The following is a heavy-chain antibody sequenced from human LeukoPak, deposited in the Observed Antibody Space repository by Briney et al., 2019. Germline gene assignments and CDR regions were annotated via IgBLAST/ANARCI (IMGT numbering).Heavy chain of an antibody. Sequence: ASVKVSCKASGYTFTGYYMHWVRQATGQGLEWMGWMNPNSGNTGYAQKFQGRVTMTRNTSISTAYMELSSLRSEDTAVYYCARVGVAGFDYWGQGTLVTVSS. J-gene: IGHJ4*02. D-gene: IGHD6-19*01. CDR3: ARVGVAGFDY. CDR1: GYTFTGYY. CDR2: MNPNSGNT. V-gene: IGHV1-8*02.